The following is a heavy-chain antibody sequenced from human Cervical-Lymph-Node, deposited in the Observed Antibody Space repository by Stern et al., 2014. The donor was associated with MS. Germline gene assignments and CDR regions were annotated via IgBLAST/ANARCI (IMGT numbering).Heavy chain of an antibody. CDR2: IIPPFGTA. V-gene: IGHV1-69*12. CDR1: GGTFSSFA. J-gene: IGHJ5*02. D-gene: IGHD3-22*01. Sequence: QDQLVQSGAEVKKPGSSVKVSCKSSGGTFSSFAITWVRQAPGQGLEWMGGIIPPFGTANYEQKFQGRVTITADESTRTAYMELGSLRADDTAMYYCARTYISGWLDLWGQGTLVTVSS. CDR3: ARTYISGWLDL.